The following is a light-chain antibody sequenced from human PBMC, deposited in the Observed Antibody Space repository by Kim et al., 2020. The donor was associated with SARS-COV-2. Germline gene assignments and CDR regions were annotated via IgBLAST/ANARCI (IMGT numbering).Light chain of an antibody. V-gene: IGLV1-44*01. CDR2: ANN. CDR3: AAWDESLDGFLV. J-gene: IGLJ2*01. CDR1: RSNIGSIA. Sequence: QSVIISCSGSRSNIGSIAVNWYQHVPGTAPKLLMYANNDRPSGVPDRFSASKSDTSAALAISGLQSEDETTYYCAAWDESLDGFLVFGGGTQLTVL.